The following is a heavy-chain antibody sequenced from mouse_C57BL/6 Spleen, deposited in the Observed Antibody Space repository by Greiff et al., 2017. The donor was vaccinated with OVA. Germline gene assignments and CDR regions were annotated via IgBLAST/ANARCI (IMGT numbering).Heavy chain of an antibody. CDR3: ARVYDGLWYFDV. Sequence: VQLQQSGAELARPGASVKLSCTASGYTFTSYGISWVKQRPGQGLEWIGEIYPRSGNTYYNEKFKGKATLTADKSSSTAYMELRSLTSEDSAVYFCARVYDGLWYFDVWGTGTTVTVSS. V-gene: IGHV1-81*01. D-gene: IGHD2-3*01. CDR2: IYPRSGNT. CDR1: GYTFTSYG. J-gene: IGHJ1*03.